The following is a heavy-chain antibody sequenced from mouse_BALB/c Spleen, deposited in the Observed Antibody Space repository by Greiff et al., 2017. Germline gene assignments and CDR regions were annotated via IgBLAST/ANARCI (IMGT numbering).Heavy chain of an antibody. J-gene: IGHJ2*01. CDR3: ARDDYYGSLY. D-gene: IGHD1-1*01. CDR1: GFTFTDYY. Sequence: DVKLVESGGGLVQPGGSLRLSCATSGFTFTDYYMSWVRQPPGKALEWLGFIRNKANGYTTEYSASVKGRFTISRDNSQSILYLQMNTLRAEDSATYYCARDDYYGSLYWGQGTTLTVSS. CDR2: IRNKANGYTT. V-gene: IGHV7-3*02.